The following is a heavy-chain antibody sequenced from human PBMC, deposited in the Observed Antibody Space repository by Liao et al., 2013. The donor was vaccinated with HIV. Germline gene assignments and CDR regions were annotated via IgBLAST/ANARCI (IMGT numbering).Heavy chain of an antibody. CDR2: INHRGKT. D-gene: IGHD4-23*01. J-gene: IGHJ3*02. CDR3: ARALLRWYPPGVFDI. V-gene: IGHV4-34*02. CDR1: GGPFNTYY. Sequence: QVQLQQWGAGLLKPSETLSLTCAVHGGPFNTYYWTWIRQAPGKGPEWIGQINHRGKTNYHPSLGSRVTMSVDTSQNQFSLSLTSMTAADTAVYFCARALLRWYPPGVFDIWGQGTVVTVSS.